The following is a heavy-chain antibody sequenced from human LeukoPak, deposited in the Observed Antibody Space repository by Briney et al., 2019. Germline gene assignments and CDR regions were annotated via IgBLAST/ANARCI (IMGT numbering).Heavy chain of an antibody. D-gene: IGHD4-17*01. Sequence: ASVKVSCKASGYTFTGYYMHWVRQAPGQGLEWMGWINPNSGGTNYAQKFQGRVTMTRDTSISAAYMELTRLRSDNTAVYYCARDNGDYWFDYWGQGTLVTVSS. J-gene: IGHJ4*02. V-gene: IGHV1-2*02. CDR1: GYTFTGYY. CDR3: ARDNGDYWFDY. CDR2: INPNSGGT.